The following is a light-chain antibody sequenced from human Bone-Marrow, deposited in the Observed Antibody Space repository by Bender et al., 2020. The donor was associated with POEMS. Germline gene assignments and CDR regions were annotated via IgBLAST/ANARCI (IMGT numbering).Light chain of an antibody. V-gene: IGLV2-23*02. CDR1: SNDFGVYNY. J-gene: IGLJ3*02. CDR3: CSYAGSSSWV. Sequence: QSALTQPASVSGSPGQSITISCTGTSNDFGVYNYVSWYQQHPGKAPKLLIYDVDNRPSGISNRFSGSKSGNTASLTISGLQAEDESDYYCCSYAGSSSWVFGGGTKLTVL. CDR2: DVD.